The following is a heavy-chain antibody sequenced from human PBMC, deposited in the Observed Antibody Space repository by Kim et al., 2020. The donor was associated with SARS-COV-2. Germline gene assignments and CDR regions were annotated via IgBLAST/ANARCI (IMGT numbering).Heavy chain of an antibody. D-gene: IGHD6-13*01. CDR1: GFTFSSYA. CDR2: ISVSGGYT. CDR3: AKQAGFSHYSHMDV. V-gene: IGHV3-23*01. J-gene: IGHJ6*03. Sequence: GGSLRLSCAASGFTFSSYAMSWVRQAPGKGLEWVSTISVSGGYTYHADAVKGRFTISRDNFKNTLYLQMNSLRAEDTAVYSCAKQAGFSHYSHMDVWGKGTPVTVSS.